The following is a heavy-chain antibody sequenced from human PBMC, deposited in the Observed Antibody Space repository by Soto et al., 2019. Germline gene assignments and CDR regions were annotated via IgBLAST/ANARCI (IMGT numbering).Heavy chain of an antibody. V-gene: IGHV3-30*03. CDR3: VSDRGYGHASVPYS. Sequence: QAHLVESGGGVVQPGRSLRLSCAASGFTFTSYGRQWVRQAPGTRLEWVAGISYDGGLQHYADSVKGRFTISRDNSKNMVLRQMNSLRAEDTAVYYCVSDRGYGHASVPYSWGQGTLVSVSS. CDR2: ISYDGGLQ. CDR1: GFTFTSYG. D-gene: IGHD5-18*01. J-gene: IGHJ4*02.